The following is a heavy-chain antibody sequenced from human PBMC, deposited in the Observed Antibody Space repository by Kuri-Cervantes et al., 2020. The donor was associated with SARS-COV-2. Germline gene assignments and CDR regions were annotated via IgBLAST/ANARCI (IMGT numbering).Heavy chain of an antibody. CDR3: ARAYGSGNYRPDH. V-gene: IGHV2-5*05. CDR2: IYWDDDK. Sequence: TLSLTCTVSGGSISSGDYYWSWIRQPPGKGLEWLALIYWDDDKRYGPSLKSRLTITKDTSRNQVVLTLTNMDPADTATYYCARAYGSGNYRPDHWGQGTRVTVSS. D-gene: IGHD3-10*01. CDR1: GGSISSGDYY. J-gene: IGHJ4*02.